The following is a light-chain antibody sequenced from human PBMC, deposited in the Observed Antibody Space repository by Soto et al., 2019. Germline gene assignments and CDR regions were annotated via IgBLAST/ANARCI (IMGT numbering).Light chain of an antibody. CDR2: AAS. J-gene: IGKJ3*01. V-gene: IGKV1-39*01. Sequence: DIQMTQSPSSLSASVGDRVTITCRASQTISSSYLNWYQQRPGKAPNLLIYAASSLHTGVPSRFSGSGSGTHFTLTISSLQPEDFATYYCQQTDSTVFTFGPGTKVDIK. CDR1: QTISSSY. CDR3: QQTDSTVFT.